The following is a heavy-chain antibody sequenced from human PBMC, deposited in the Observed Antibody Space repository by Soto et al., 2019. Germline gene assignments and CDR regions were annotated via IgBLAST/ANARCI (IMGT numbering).Heavy chain of an antibody. CDR2: ISYSGNT. CDR3: ARAPMVLSRSYFDS. Sequence: QVHLRESGPGLVKPSETLSLSCTVSGGSISNFYWSWILQPPGKGLEWIGYISYSGNTNYNPSLKSRVSISVDASKNQLSLNLTSVTAADPAVYYCARAPMVLSRSYFDSWGEGTPVTVSS. D-gene: IGHD2-8*01. J-gene: IGHJ4*02. V-gene: IGHV4-59*01. CDR1: GGSISNFY.